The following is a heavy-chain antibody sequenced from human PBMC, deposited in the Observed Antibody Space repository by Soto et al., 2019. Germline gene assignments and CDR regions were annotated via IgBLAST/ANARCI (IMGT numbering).Heavy chain of an antibody. D-gene: IGHD3-10*01. V-gene: IGHV1-18*01. Sequence: QVQLAQSGAEVKKPGASVNVSCKASGYTFSSYGISWVRQAPGQGLEWMGWISTYNGKTKYAQKVQGRVTMTTDVSTNTVYMELRSLRSDDTAVYYCARKYGSGSYGWFDPWGQGTLVTVSS. CDR2: ISTYNGKT. CDR1: GYTFSSYG. J-gene: IGHJ5*02. CDR3: ARKYGSGSYGWFDP.